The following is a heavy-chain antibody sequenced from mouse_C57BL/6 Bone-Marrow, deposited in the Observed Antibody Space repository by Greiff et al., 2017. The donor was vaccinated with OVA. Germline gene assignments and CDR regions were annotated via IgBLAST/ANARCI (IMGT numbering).Heavy chain of an antibody. J-gene: IGHJ4*01. CDR1: GYTFTDYE. V-gene: IGHV1-15*01. Sequence: QVQLQQSGAELVRPGASVTLSCKASGYTFTDYEMHWVKPTPVHGLEWIGAIDPETGGPASNQQFKGKAILTADKSSSTAYMALRSLTSEDSACYDCTRGYMNYYAMDYWGQGTSVTVSS. CDR2: IDPETGGP. CDR3: TRGYMNYYAMDY. D-gene: IGHD1-2*01.